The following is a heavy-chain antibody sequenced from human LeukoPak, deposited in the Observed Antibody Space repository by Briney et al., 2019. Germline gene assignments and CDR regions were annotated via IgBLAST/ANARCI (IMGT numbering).Heavy chain of an antibody. V-gene: IGHV3-21*06. CDR2: ISSSSSYI. CDR1: GFIFSNVW. Sequence: GGSLRLSCAASGFIFSNVWMSWVRQAPGKGLEWVSSISSSSSYIYYVDSVKGRFTISRDNAKNSLYLQMNSLRAEDTAVYYCARDHSWTTVVTPYYFDYWGQGTLVTVSS. J-gene: IGHJ4*02. CDR3: ARDHSWTTVVTPYYFDY. D-gene: IGHD4-23*01.